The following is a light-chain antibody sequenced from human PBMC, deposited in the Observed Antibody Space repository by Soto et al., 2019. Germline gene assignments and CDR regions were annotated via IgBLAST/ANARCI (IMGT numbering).Light chain of an antibody. CDR2: DVS. CDR3: SSYTSGSTRVV. CDR1: SSDVGGYNY. V-gene: IGLV2-14*03. Sequence: QSALTQPASVSGSPGQSITISCTGTSSDVGGYNYVSWYQQHPGKAPKVMIYDVSKRPLGVSNRFSGSKSGNTASLTISGLQVEDEADYYCSSYTSGSTRVVFGGGTQLTVL. J-gene: IGLJ2*01.